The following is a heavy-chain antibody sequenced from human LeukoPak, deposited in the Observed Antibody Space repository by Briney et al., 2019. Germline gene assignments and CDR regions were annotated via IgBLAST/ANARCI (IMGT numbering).Heavy chain of an antibody. V-gene: IGHV3-23*01. CDR3: AREHTSIVGAPYFDY. CDR2: INAAGDDT. D-gene: IGHD1-26*01. Sequence: GGSLRLSCAASGFTFSSFAMSWVSQTPGKGLAWVSTINAAGDDTFYSASVKGRFTMSRDNSRSTLYLQMNSLRAEDTAVYYCAREHTSIVGAPYFDYWGQGTLVTVSS. CDR1: GFTFSSFA. J-gene: IGHJ4*02.